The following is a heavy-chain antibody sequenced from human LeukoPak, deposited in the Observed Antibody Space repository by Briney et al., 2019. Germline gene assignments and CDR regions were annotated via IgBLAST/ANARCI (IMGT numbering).Heavy chain of an antibody. CDR1: GFSFSRYA. J-gene: IGHJ4*02. V-gene: IGHV3-23*01. CDR2: ISATGGST. Sequence: QSGGSLRLSCAGSGFSFSRYAMHWVRRAPGKGLEWISAISATGGSTHYADSVKGRFTISRDNPKNTLYLQLNSLGVEDTAIYYCTKLLRAGRILTISLESWGQGTLVTVSS. CDR3: TKLLRAGRILTISLES. D-gene: IGHD2/OR15-2a*01.